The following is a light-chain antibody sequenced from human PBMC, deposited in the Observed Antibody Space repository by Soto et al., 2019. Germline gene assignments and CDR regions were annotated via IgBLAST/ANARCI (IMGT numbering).Light chain of an antibody. Sequence: QSALTQPASVSGSPGQSITISCTGTGSDVGRYNYVSWYQQYPGKVPKLMIYQVSNRPSGVPIRFSGSKSGDTASLTISGLQAEDEADYYCTSYTTSSTWVSGGGTKLTVL. V-gene: IGLV2-14*01. J-gene: IGLJ3*02. CDR2: QVS. CDR1: GSDVGRYNY. CDR3: TSYTTSSTWV.